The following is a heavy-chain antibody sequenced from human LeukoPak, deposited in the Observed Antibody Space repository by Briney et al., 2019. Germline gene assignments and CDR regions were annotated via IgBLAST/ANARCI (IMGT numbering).Heavy chain of an antibody. D-gene: IGHD3-10*01. V-gene: IGHV5-51*01. CDR1: ACSSTNCC. CDR2: NYSGDSGT. Sequence: GASLQISTKASACSSTNCCIGWWRQLPGKGRQWLGINYSGDSGTRYSPSFQGQLTISADKSINPFSLKLNSLTASDTAMQCSARPMFVGRLAGCDYCGQGTLVTVSS. CDR3: ARPMFVGRLAGCDY. J-gene: IGHJ4*02.